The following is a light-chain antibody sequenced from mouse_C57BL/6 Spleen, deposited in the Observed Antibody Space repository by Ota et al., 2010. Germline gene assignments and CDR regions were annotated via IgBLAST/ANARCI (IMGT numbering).Light chain of an antibody. J-gene: IGKJ1*01. CDR2: NAK. V-gene: IGKV12-44*01. CDR1: ENIYSY. Sequence: DIQMTQSPASLSASVGETVTITCRASENIYSYLAWYQQKQGKSPQLLVYNAKTLAEGVPSRFSGSGSGTQFSLKINSLQPEDFGSYYCQHHYGTPTFGG. CDR3: QHHYGTPT.